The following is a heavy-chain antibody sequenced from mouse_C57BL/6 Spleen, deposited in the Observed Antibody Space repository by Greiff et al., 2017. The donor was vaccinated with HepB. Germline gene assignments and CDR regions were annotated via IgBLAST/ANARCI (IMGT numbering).Heavy chain of an antibody. Sequence: QVHVKQSGAELVRPGASVTLSCKASGYTFTDYEMHWVKQTPVHGLEWIGAIDPETGGTAYNQKFKGKAILTADKSSSTAYMELRSLTSEDSAVYYCTRSIYYGNYDFDYWGQGTTLTVSS. CDR3: TRSIYYGNYDFDY. CDR2: IDPETGGT. J-gene: IGHJ2*01. V-gene: IGHV1-15*01. D-gene: IGHD2-1*01. CDR1: GYTFTDYE.